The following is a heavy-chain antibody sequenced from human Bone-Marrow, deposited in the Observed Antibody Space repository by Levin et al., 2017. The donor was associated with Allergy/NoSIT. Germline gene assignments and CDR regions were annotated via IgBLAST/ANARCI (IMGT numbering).Heavy chain of an antibody. CDR1: GFTFSSCG. J-gene: IGHJ6*02. D-gene: IGHD2-2*01. V-gene: IGHV3-30*18. CDR3: AKSRGSTSFYYGMDV. Sequence: GESLKISCAASGFTFSSCGMHWVRQAPGKGLEWVAVISYDGSNKYYADSVKGRFTISRDNSKNTLYLQMNSLRAEDTAVYYCAKSRGSTSFYYGMDVWGQGTTVTVSS. CDR2: ISYDGSNK.